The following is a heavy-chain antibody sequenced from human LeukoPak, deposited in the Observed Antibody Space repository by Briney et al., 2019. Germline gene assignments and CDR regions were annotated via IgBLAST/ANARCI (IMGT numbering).Heavy chain of an antibody. CDR3: AKGSSSSSSRNYFDH. J-gene: IGHJ4*02. CDR2: ISWSSGTI. Sequence: GGSLRLSCAASGFPFDDYAMHWVRQAPGKGLEWVSGISWSSGTIAYADSVKGRFTISRDNANNSLYLQMSSLRPDDTAFYYCAKGSSSSSSRNYFDHWGQGTLVTVSS. CDR1: GFPFDDYA. V-gene: IGHV3-9*01. D-gene: IGHD6-6*01.